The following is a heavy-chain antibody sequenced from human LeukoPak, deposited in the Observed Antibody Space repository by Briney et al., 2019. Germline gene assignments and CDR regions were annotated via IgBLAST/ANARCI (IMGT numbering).Heavy chain of an antibody. CDR2: IKQDGSEK. D-gene: IGHD2-15*01. V-gene: IGHV3-7*01. CDR1: GFTFSGYW. CDR3: ARFGMDAAIDY. J-gene: IGHJ4*02. Sequence: GGSLRLSCAASGFTFSGYWMSWVRQAPGKGLEWGATIKQDGSEKTYVDSVEGRFTSSRDNAKSSLFLQMDSLRAEDTAVYYCARFGMDAAIDYWGQGTLVTVSS.